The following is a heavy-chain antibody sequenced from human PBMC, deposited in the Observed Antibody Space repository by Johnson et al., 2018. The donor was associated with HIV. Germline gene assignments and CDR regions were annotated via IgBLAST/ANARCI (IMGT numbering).Heavy chain of an antibody. V-gene: IGHV3-7*03. CDR1: GFTFSSSA. D-gene: IGHD1-26*01. J-gene: IGHJ3*02. Sequence: VQLVESGGGVVHPGRSLRLSCAASGFTFSSSAMHWVRQAPGQGLQWVANIKQDGSEKYYVDSVKGRFTISRDNAKNSLYLQMNSLRAEDTALYYCAKGGSYSGSYYSFDIWGQGTMVTVSS. CDR3: AKGGSYSGSYYSFDI. CDR2: IKQDGSEK.